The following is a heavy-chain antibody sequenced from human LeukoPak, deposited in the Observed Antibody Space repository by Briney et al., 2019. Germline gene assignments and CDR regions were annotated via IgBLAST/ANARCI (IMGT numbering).Heavy chain of an antibody. J-gene: IGHJ4*02. Sequence: GASVKVSCRTSGYXFTDYYIHWVRQAPGQGLEWVGFINPTSGGTNYAQKFQGRVTMTRDTSISAAYMELSGLKSEDTAVYYCATSGYNFDYWGQGNLVTVSS. D-gene: IGHD5-18*01. CDR1: GYXFTDYY. CDR2: INPTSGGT. CDR3: ATSGYNFDY. V-gene: IGHV1-2*02.